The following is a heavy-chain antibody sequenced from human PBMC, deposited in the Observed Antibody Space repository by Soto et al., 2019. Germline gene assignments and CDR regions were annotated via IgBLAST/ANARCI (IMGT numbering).Heavy chain of an antibody. J-gene: IGHJ5*02. CDR2: ISGSGGST. V-gene: IGHV3-23*01. Sequence: XXSLRLSCATSGFTFSSYAMRWVRQAPGKGLEWVSAISGSGGSTYYADSVKGRFTISRDNSKNTLYLQMNSLRAEDTAVYYCAKAPHPTGGWFDPWGQGTLVTVSS. CDR1: GFTFSSYA. CDR3: AKAPHPTGGWFDP.